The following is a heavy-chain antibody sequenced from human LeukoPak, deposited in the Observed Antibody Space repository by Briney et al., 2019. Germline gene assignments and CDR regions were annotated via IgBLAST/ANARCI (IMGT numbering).Heavy chain of an antibody. CDR3: ARESEPTGTTWGDY. CDR1: GYTFTRYY. D-gene: IGHD1-1*01. J-gene: IGHJ4*02. V-gene: IGHV1-46*01. CDR2: INPTGGST. Sequence: ASVKVSCKASGYTFTRYYIHWVRQAPGQGLVWMGIINPTGGSTSYAQKFQGRVTMTRDTSTSTVYMQLSSLRSEDTAVYYCARESEPTGTTWGDYWGQGTLVTVSS.